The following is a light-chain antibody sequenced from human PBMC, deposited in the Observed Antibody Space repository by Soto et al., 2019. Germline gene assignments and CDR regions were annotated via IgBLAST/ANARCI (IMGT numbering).Light chain of an antibody. Sequence: EIVLTQSPGTLSLSPGERATLSCRASQTLTSSYLAWYQQKPGQAPRLLIYGASRRATGIPDRFSGSGSGTDFTLTISRLESEDFAVYYCQYYHTSPAWTFGQGTRVEIK. J-gene: IGKJ1*01. CDR2: GAS. CDR1: QTLTSSY. CDR3: QYYHTSPAWT. V-gene: IGKV3-20*01.